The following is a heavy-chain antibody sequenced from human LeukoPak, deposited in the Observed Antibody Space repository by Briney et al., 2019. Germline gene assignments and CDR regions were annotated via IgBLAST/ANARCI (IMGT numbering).Heavy chain of an antibody. V-gene: IGHV3-66*02. J-gene: IGHJ4*02. Sequence: GGSLRLSCAASGSGFTVGSNYMNWVRQAPGKGLEWVSVIYSGGDTYYADSAKGRFTISRDNSKNTLYLQMNSLSTEDTAVYYCARGSPTGFDYWGQGALVTVSS. CDR1: GSGFTVGSNY. CDR2: IYSGGDT. CDR3: ARGSPTGFDY.